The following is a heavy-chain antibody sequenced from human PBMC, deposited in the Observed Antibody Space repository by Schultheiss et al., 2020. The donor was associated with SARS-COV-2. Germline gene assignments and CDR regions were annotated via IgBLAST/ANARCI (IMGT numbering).Heavy chain of an antibody. J-gene: IGHJ5*02. CDR2: INHSGST. Sequence: SETLSLTCAVYGGSFSGYYWGWIRQPPGKGLEWIGEINHSGSTNYNPSLKSRVTISVDTSKNQFSLKLSSVTAADTAVYYCARRGGWLRTKWFDPWGQGTLVTVSS. D-gene: IGHD5-12*01. CDR1: GGSFSGYY. V-gene: IGHV4-34*01. CDR3: ARRGGWLRTKWFDP.